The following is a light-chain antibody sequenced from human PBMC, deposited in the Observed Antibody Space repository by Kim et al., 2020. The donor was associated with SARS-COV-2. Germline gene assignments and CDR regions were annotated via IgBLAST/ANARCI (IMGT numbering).Light chain of an antibody. Sequence: ASVGDRVVISCRESKSIRNNLNWYQQKAGKAPKLLIYAAATLQGGVPSRCSGSGSGTDFTLTLSSLQPEDSATYYCQQSNSTPLTSGGGTQVDIK. V-gene: IGKV1-39*01. CDR1: KSIRNN. J-gene: IGKJ4*01. CDR2: AAA. CDR3: QQSNSTPLT.